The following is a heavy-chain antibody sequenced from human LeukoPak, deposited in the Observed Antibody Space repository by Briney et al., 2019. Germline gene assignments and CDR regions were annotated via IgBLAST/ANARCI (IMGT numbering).Heavy chain of an antibody. Sequence: PGGSLRLSCAASGFTLSRYWMSWVRQAPGEGPEWVANIQQDESEKDYADSVRGRFTISRDNAKNSLFLQMNSLRAEDTALYYCATYSGVHHKTFDDWGQGTLVTVSS. CDR3: ATYSGVHHKTFDD. D-gene: IGHD1-26*01. CDR1: GFTLSRYW. CDR2: IQQDESEK. J-gene: IGHJ4*02. V-gene: IGHV3-7*03.